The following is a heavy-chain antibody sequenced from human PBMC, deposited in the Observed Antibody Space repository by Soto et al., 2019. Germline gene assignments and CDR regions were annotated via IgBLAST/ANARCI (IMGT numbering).Heavy chain of an antibody. CDR2: INEDGSEE. V-gene: IGHV3-7*01. D-gene: IGHD1-26*01. CDR1: GFTFRNYC. Sequence: EVKLVESGGGLVQPGGSLRLSCAASGFTFRNYCLGWVRQAPGKGLEWVANINEDGSEEYYVDSVRGRFIISRDNARNSLFLQMNSQRAEDTAIYYCARIDIGSYDYWGQGTLVTVSS. CDR3: ARIDIGSYDY. J-gene: IGHJ4*02.